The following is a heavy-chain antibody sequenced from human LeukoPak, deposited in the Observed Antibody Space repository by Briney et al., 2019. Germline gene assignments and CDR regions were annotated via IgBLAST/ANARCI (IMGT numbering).Heavy chain of an antibody. V-gene: IGHV1-69*13. Sequence: ASVKVSCKASGDSFSTNVFSWMRQAPGQGLEWMGGIIPIFGTANYAQTFQGRVTITADESTSTAYMELSSLRSEDTAVYYCARDSDYYDRSGTFDYWGQGTLVTVS. CDR3: ARDSDYYDRSGTFDY. CDR1: GDSFSTNV. D-gene: IGHD3-22*01. CDR2: IIPIFGTA. J-gene: IGHJ4*02.